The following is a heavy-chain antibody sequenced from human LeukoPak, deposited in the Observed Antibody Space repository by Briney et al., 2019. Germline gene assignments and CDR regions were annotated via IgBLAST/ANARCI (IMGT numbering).Heavy chain of an antibody. J-gene: IGHJ4*01. CDR2: INHSGST. V-gene: IGHV4-34*01. D-gene: IGHD6-13*01. CDR3: ARAAAETVRPFDY. Sequence: ASETLSLTCAVYGGSFSGYYWSWIRQPPGKGLEWIGEINHSGSTNYNPSLKSRVTISVDTSKNQFSLKLSSVTAADTAVYYCARAAAETVRPFDYWGHGTLVTVSS. CDR1: GGSFSGYY.